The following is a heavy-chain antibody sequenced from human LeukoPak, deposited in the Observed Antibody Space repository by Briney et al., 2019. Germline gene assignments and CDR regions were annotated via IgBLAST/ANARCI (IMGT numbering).Heavy chain of an antibody. J-gene: IGHJ4*02. V-gene: IGHV4-4*02. CDR3: ARQLYYDSTGYNFDF. D-gene: IGHD3-22*01. CDR2: IYHSGST. Sequence: SETLSLTCSVSGGSISSTNWWSWVRQPPGKGLEWIGEIYHSGSTNYNPSLRSRVTISVDKSKNQFPLKLTSVTAADTAVYYCARQLYYDSTGYNFDFWGQGALVTVSS. CDR1: GGSISSTNW.